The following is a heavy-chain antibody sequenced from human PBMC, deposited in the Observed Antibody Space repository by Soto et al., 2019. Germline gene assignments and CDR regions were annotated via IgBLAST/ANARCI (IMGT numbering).Heavy chain of an antibody. CDR3: ARAPRYCNSTICYIDTFDI. CDR1: GYTFTSSG. V-gene: IGHV1-18*01. Sequence: GDSVKGCFKPSGYTFTSSGISLVRQAPGQGLEWMGWISGYNGNTNYAQKFRGRVTMTTDTSTTTAYMEVRSLRADDTAVYYCARAPRYCNSTICYIDTFDIWGQGTKVTVSS. CDR2: ISGYNGNT. J-gene: IGHJ3*02. D-gene: IGHD2-2*02.